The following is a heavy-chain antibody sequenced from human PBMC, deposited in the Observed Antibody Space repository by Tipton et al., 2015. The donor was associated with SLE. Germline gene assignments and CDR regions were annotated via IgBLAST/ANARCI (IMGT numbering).Heavy chain of an antibody. CDR2: IYTSGSA. CDR3: ARGRVTIFGVAYYYYGLDV. Sequence: TLSLTCTVSGGSISSGSYYWSWIRQPAGKGLEWIGHIYTSGSAHYNPSLQSRVSISVDTSKNQFSLKLNSVTATDTAVYYCARGRVTIFGVAYYYYGLDVWGQGTTVTVSS. D-gene: IGHD3-3*01. V-gene: IGHV4-61*09. CDR1: GGSISSGSYY. J-gene: IGHJ6*02.